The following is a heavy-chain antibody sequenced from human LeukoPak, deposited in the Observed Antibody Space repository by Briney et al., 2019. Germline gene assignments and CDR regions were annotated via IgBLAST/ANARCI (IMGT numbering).Heavy chain of an antibody. CDR3: ARDRPAVAGKDDYFYY. J-gene: IGHJ4*02. Sequence: SQTLSLTSALSGASVSTSNAAWNWIRQSPSRGLEGLGRTYYRSKWYNDYAVSVKSRITNNPDTSKNPFSLQLNSVAPEDTAVYYCARDRPAVAGKDDYFYYWGQGTLVTVSS. CDR2: TYYRSKWYN. V-gene: IGHV6-1*01. D-gene: IGHD6-19*01. CDR1: GASVSTSNAA.